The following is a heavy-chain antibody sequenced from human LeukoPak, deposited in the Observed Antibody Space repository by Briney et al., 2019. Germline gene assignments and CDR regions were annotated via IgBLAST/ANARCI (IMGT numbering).Heavy chain of an antibody. CDR1: GGSISSSSYY. D-gene: IGHD2-2*01. Sequence: PSETLSLTCTVSGGSISSSSYYWGWVRQAPGKGLEWVSSINSNSRYIYYADSVKGRFTISRDDAKKSLFLQMNSLRAEDTAVYYCARAFDTSWDYYYMDVWGKGTTVTVSS. CDR2: INSNSRYI. V-gene: IGHV3-21*01. CDR3: ARAFDTSWDYYYMDV. J-gene: IGHJ6*03.